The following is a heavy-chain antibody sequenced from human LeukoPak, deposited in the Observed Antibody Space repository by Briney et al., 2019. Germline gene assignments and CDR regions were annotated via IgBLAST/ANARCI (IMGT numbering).Heavy chain of an antibody. J-gene: IGHJ4*02. CDR3: TRDIVSISQPYYFDY. CDR1: GFTFGYHA. D-gene: IGHD2-2*01. CDR2: IRSQAYSGTT. V-gene: IGHV3-49*04. Sequence: PGGSLRLSCTASGFTFGYHAINWVCQAPGTGLDWVGFIRSQAYSGTTEYATSVKDRFTISRDDSKSIAYLQMNSLKTEDTAVYYCTRDIVSISQPYYFDYWGQGTLVTVSS.